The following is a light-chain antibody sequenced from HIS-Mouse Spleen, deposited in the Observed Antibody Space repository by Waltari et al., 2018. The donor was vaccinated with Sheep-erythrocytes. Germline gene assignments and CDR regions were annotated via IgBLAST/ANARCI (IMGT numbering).Light chain of an antibody. CDR3: QVWDSSSDHPVV. CDR2: DVS. V-gene: IGLV2-11*01. J-gene: IGLJ2*01. Sequence: QSALTQPRSVSGSPGQSVTISCTGTSSDVGGYNYVSWYQQPPGKAPKLMIYDVSKRHSGVPDSCSGSNSGNTATLTISRVEAGDEADYYCQVWDSSSDHPVVFGGGTKLTVL. CDR1: SSDVGGYNY.